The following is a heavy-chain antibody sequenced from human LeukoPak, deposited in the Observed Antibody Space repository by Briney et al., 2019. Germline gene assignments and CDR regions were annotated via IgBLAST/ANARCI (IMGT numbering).Heavy chain of an antibody. Sequence: GGSLRLSCAASGITVSSRYMSWVRQAPGKGLEWVSVIYSGGSTYYADSVKGRFTISRDNAKNSLYLQMNSLRAEDTALYYCAKGIAAADYWGQGTLVTVSS. J-gene: IGHJ4*02. CDR3: AKGIAAADY. CDR2: IYSGGST. CDR1: GITVSSRY. D-gene: IGHD6-13*01. V-gene: IGHV3-53*05.